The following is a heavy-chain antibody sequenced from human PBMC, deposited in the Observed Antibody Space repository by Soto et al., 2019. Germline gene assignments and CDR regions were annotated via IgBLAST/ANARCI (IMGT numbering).Heavy chain of an antibody. Sequence: PGGSLRLSCAVSGFIFSDHYMDWVRQAPGKGLEWVGRVRKKLNSYTTEYAASVNGRFTVSRDDSKNSLFLQMNSLKIEDTAVYYCAKDRGYYDSSGYYLEYYFDYWGQGTLVTVSS. V-gene: IGHV3-72*01. CDR1: GFIFSDHY. CDR2: VRKKLNSYTT. J-gene: IGHJ4*02. D-gene: IGHD3-22*01. CDR3: AKDRGYYDSSGYYLEYYFDY.